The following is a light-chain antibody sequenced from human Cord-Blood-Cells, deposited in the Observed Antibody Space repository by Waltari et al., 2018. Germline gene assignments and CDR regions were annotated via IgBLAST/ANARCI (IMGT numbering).Light chain of an antibody. Sequence: DIQMTQSPSSLSASVGDRVSITCRASQSISSHLNWYQQKPGQAPKLLIYAASSLQSGVPSRFSGSGSGTDFTLTISSLQPEDFATYYCQQSYSTPQTFGQGTKLEIK. J-gene: IGKJ2*01. CDR3: QQSYSTPQT. CDR2: AAS. CDR1: QSISSH. V-gene: IGKV1-39*01.